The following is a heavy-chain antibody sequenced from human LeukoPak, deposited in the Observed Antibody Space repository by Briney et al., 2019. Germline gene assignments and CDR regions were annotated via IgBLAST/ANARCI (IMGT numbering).Heavy chain of an antibody. V-gene: IGHV3-53*01. CDR1: GFIVSSNY. CDR3: ARDCGGDCYSGDY. CDR2: IYSGGSA. Sequence: PGGSLRLSCAASGFIVSSNYMSWVRQAPGTRLEWVSVIYSGGSAYYADAVKGRFTISRDNSKNTLYLQMNSLRAEDTAVYYCARDCGGDCYSGDYWGQGTLVSVSS. J-gene: IGHJ4*02. D-gene: IGHD2-21*02.